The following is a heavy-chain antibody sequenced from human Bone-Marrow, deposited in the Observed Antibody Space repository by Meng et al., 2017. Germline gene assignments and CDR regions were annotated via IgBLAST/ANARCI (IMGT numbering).Heavy chain of an antibody. J-gene: IGHJ4*02. CDR2: ISGSGGST. D-gene: IGHD3-22*01. Sequence: GESLKISCAASGFTFSSYAMSWVRQAPGKGLEWVSAISGSGGSTYYADSVKGRFTISRDNSKNTLYLRMNSLRAEDTAVYYCAKKLGYYYDSSGYYYWGQGTLVTVSS. CDR1: GFTFSSYA. CDR3: AKKLGYYYDSSGYYY. V-gene: IGHV3-23*01.